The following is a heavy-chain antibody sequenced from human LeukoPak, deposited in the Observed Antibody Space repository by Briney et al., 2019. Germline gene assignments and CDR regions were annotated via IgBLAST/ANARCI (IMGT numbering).Heavy chain of an antibody. D-gene: IGHD6-13*01. Sequence: GGSLRLSCAASGFTFSSYSMKWVRQAPGKGLEWVSSFSSSLSYIYYADSVRGRFTISRDNAKSSLYLQMSSLRAEDTAVYYCARASSSWVKRRYYYGLDVWGQGTTVTVSS. CDR3: ARASSSWVKRRYYYGLDV. V-gene: IGHV3-21*01. J-gene: IGHJ6*02. CDR2: FSSSLSYI. CDR1: GFTFSSYS.